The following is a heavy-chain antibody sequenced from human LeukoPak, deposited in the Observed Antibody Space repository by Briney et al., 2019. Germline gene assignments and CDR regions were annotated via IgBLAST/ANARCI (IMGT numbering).Heavy chain of an antibody. Sequence: GGSLRLSCVGSGFTFRSHAMSWVRQAPEKGLEFVSGIYENGGTTYYADSVKGRFTISRDNAKDSLYLQMNSLRDEGTAVYYCASIAAAAPFDYWGQGTLVTVSS. CDR2: IYENGGTT. CDR1: GFTFRSHA. D-gene: IGHD6-13*01. CDR3: ASIAAAAPFDY. J-gene: IGHJ4*02. V-gene: IGHV3-23*01.